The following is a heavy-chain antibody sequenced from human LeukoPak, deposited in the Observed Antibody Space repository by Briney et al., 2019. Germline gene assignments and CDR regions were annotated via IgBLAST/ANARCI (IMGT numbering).Heavy chain of an antibody. V-gene: IGHV1-69*13. D-gene: IGHD2-15*01. CDR3: AWSQYSGLGDY. CDR2: IIPIFGTA. Sequence: ASVKVSCKASGGTFSSYAISWVRQAPGQGLEWMGGIIPIFGTANYAQKFQGRVTITADESTSTVYMKLSSLRSEDTAVYYCAWSQYSGLGDYWGQGTLVTVSS. J-gene: IGHJ4*02. CDR1: GGTFSSYA.